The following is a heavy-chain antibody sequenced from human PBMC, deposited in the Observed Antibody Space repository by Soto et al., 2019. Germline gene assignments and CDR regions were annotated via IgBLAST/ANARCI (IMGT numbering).Heavy chain of an antibody. V-gene: IGHV1-18*01. J-gene: IGHJ4*02. CDR2: ISAHNGNT. Sequence: QVHLVQYGAEVKKPGASVKVSCKGSGYDFTTYGITWVRQAPGQGLEWMAWISAHNGNTDYAQKLQGRVTATRDTPTSTAYMELRSLRSDDTAVYYCARGRYGDYWGQGALVTVSS. D-gene: IGHD1-1*01. CDR1: GYDFTTYG. CDR3: ARGRYGDY.